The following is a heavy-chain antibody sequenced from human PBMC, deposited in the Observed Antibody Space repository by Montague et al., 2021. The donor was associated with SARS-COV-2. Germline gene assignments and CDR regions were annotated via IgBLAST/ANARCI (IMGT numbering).Heavy chain of an antibody. J-gene: IGHJ4*02. CDR2: IFHTGRA. CDR1: GTSIRSGGYY. CDR3: AGVRLFYYLDY. V-gene: IGHV4-31*03. D-gene: IGHD2/OR15-2a*01. Sequence: TLSLTCTVSGTSIRSGGYYWTWIRPHPGQGLVWIGYIFHTGRAYYYPSLETRVNISVDTSNNPFSLRLSSVTAADTAMYFCAGVRLFYYLDYWGQGTLVTVSS.